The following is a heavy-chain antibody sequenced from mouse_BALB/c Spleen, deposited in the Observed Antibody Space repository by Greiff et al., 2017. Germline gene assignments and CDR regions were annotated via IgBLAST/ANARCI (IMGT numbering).Heavy chain of an antibody. CDR3: ARADYCGCVYAMDY. V-gene: IGHV5-6-3*01. J-gene: IGHJ4*01. CDR2: INSNGGST. Sequence: EVKLVESGGGLVQPGGSLKLSCAASGFTFSSYGMSWVRQTPDKRLELVATINSNGGSTYYPDSVKGRFTITRDNAKNTLYLQMSSLKSEDTAMYYCARADYCGCVYAMDYWGQGTSVTVSS. D-gene: IGHD1-1*01. CDR1: GFTFSSYG.